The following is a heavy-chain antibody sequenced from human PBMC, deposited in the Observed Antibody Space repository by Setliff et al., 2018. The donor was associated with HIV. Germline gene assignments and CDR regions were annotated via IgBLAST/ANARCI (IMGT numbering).Heavy chain of an antibody. CDR3: ARTEYFDFWSGPRGFDP. CDR2: IDPNSDDT. Sequence: ASVKVSCKTSGYTFTDYFIHWVRQAPGQGLEWMGWIDPNSDDTTYAQNFQGRVTMTIDTSVNTAYLELSRLRTDDTAVYYCARTEYFDFWSGPRGFDPWGQGTLVTSPQ. D-gene: IGHD3-3*01. V-gene: IGHV1-2*02. J-gene: IGHJ5*02. CDR1: GYTFTDYF.